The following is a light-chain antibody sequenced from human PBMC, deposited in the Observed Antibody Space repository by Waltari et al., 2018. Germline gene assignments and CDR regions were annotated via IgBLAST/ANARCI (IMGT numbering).Light chain of an antibody. V-gene: IGLV2-8*01. Sequence: QSVLTQPPSASGSPGQSVSISCTGTSSDVGGYDYVSWYQQHPGKAPKPMIYDLSKRPSGVPDRFSGSKSGNTASLTVSGLQADDEADYYCSSYAGNNNYIFGSGTKVTVL. CDR2: DLS. CDR1: SSDVGGYDY. J-gene: IGLJ1*01. CDR3: SSYAGNNNYI.